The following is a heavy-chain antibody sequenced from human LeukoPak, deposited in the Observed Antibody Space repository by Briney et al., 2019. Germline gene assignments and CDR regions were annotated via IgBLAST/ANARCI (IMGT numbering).Heavy chain of an antibody. Sequence: SETLSLTCTVSGGSINYYYWMWIRQPPGKGLEWIGYIYYSGGTHYNPSLKSRVAMLVDTSKNQFSLKLTAVTAADTAVYYCARGGVGRYFQHWGQGTLVTVSS. CDR2: IYYSGGT. J-gene: IGHJ1*01. V-gene: IGHV4-59*01. CDR3: ARGGVGRYFQH. D-gene: IGHD2-15*01. CDR1: GGSINYYY.